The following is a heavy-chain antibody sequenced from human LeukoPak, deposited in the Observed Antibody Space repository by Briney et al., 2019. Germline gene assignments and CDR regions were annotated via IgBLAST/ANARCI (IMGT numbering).Heavy chain of an antibody. CDR2: INHSGST. V-gene: IGHV4-34*01. D-gene: IGHD6-13*01. Sequence: SEPLSLTCAVYGGFFSGYYWSWIRQPPGKGLEWIGEINHSGSTNYNPSLKSRVPISVDTSKNLFSLTLSSVTAADTAVYYCARWYSSSWRKRYYFDYWGQGTLVTVSS. J-gene: IGHJ4*02. CDR3: ARWYSSSWRKRYYFDY. CDR1: GGFFSGYY.